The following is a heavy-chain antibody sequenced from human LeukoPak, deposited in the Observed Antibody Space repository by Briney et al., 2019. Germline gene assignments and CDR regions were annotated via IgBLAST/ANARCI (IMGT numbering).Heavy chain of an antibody. D-gene: IGHD6-13*01. Sequence: SETLSLTCTVSGGSISSGDYYWSWIRQPPGKGLEWIGYIYYSGSTYYNPSLKSRVTISVDTSKNQFSLKLSSVTAADTAVYYCARETPTYSSSPAWFDPWGQGTLVTVSS. J-gene: IGHJ5*02. CDR3: ARETPTYSSSPAWFDP. CDR1: GGSISSGDYY. V-gene: IGHV4-30-4*02. CDR2: IYYSGST.